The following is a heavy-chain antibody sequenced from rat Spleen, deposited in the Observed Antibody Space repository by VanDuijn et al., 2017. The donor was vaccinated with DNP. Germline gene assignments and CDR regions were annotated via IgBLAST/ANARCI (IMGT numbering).Heavy chain of an antibody. V-gene: IGHV2-6*01. J-gene: IGHJ2*01. Sequence: QVQLKESGPGLVQPSQTLSLTCTVSGFSLTSYTVSWVRQPPGKGLEWIAAISSGGGKYYNSALKSRLSISRDTSKSQVFLKMNSLQTEDTAMYFCAREGLDYWGQGVMVTVSS. CDR1: GFSLTSYT. CDR2: ISSGGGK. CDR3: AREGLDY.